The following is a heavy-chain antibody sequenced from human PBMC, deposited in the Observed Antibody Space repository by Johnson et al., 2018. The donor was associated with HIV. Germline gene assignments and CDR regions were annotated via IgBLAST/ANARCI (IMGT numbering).Heavy chain of an antibody. CDR3: AKAQVLADDCFNV. CDR1: GFTFRDYY. D-gene: IGHD2-8*02. J-gene: IGHJ3*01. CDR2: ISTSGTTI. Sequence: QVQLVESGGGLVQPGGSLRLSCAASGFTFRDYYMSWIRQAPGKGLEWVSYISTSGTTIYYAASVKGRFTIPRDNSKNTLYLQMNSLRAEDAAKYYCAKAQVLADDCFNVWGQGTVVTVSS. V-gene: IGHV3-11*04.